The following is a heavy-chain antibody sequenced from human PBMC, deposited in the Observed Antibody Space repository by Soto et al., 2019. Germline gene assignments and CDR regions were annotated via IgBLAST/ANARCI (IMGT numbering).Heavy chain of an antibody. D-gene: IGHD2-15*01. CDR2: IYYSGST. J-gene: IGHJ4*02. CDR1: GGSISSGGYY. V-gene: IGHV4-31*03. CDR3: ARDPLSVAAFDY. Sequence: SETLSLTCTVSGGSISSGGYYWSRIRQHPGKGLEWIGYIYYSGSTYYNPSLKSRVTISVDTSKNQFSLKLSSVTAADTAVYYCARDPLSVAAFDYWGQGILVTVSS.